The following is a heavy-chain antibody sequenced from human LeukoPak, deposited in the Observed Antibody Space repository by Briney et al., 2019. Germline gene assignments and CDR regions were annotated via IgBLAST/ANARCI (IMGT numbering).Heavy chain of an antibody. D-gene: IGHD3-22*01. CDR3: ANRPYYYDSSLGAFDI. Sequence: PSETLSLTCTVSGGSISSSSYYWSWIRQPPGKGLEWIGEINHSGSTNYNPSLKSRVTISVDTSKNQFSLKLSSVTAADTAVYYCANRPYYYDSSLGAFDIWGQGTMVTVSS. CDR2: INHSGST. J-gene: IGHJ3*02. CDR1: GGSISSSSYY. V-gene: IGHV4-39*07.